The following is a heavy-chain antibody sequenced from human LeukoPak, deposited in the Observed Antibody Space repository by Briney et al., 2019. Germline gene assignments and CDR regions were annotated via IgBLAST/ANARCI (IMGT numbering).Heavy chain of an antibody. J-gene: IGHJ5*02. CDR2: IVVGSGNT. CDR3: ARDQRARGFDP. V-gene: IGHV1-58*02. Sequence: SVKVSCKASGFTFTSSPMHWVRQARGQRLEWIGWIVVGSGNTNYAQKFQERVTITRDVSTNTAYMELSSLRSEDTAVYYCARDQRARGFDPWGQGTLVTVSS. CDR1: GFTFTSSP.